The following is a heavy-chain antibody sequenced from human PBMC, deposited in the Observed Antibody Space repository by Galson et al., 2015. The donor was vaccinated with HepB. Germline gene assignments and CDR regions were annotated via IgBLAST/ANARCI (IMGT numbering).Heavy chain of an antibody. D-gene: IGHD2-15*01. CDR2: ISGSDGGT. CDR1: GFPFSNYA. CDR3: AKKYGAKGVAITLLGS. J-gene: IGHJ5*02. Sequence: SLRLSCAASGFPFSNYAMNWVRQAPGKGLEWVAVISGSDGGTYYADSVKGRFTISRDNSNNTLFLQMNRLRAEDTAVYYCAKKYGAKGVAITLLGSWGQGTLVIVSS. V-gene: IGHV3-23*01.